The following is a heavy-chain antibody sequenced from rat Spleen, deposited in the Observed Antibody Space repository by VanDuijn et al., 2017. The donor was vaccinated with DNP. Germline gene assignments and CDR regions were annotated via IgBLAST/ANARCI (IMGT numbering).Heavy chain of an antibody. CDR2: IGSPAYAP. D-gene: IGHD1-5*01. V-gene: IGHV5-25*01. Sequence: EVQLVESGGGLVQPGRSLKLSCAASGFTFSAYYMAWVRQAPAKGLEWVAYIGSPAYAPYYTDSVKGRFTISRDNAKSILYLQMDSLKSEDTATYYCARHGEVHLRYAMDAWGQGTSVTVSS. J-gene: IGHJ4*01. CDR1: GFTFSAYY. CDR3: ARHGEVHLRYAMDA.